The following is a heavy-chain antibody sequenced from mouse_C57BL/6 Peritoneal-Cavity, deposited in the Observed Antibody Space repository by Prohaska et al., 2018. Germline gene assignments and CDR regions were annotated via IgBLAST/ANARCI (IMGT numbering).Heavy chain of an antibody. J-gene: IGHJ2*01. CDR2: INPDSSTI. CDR1: GIDFSRYW. D-gene: IGHD1-1*01. Sequence: EVKLLQSGGGLVQPGGSLKLSCAASGIDFSRYWMSWVRRAPGKGLEWIGEINPDSSTINYATSLKDKFIISRDNAKNTLYLQMRKVRSEDTALYYCARQLRGDYFDYWGQGTTLTVYS. CDR3: ARQLRGDYFDY. V-gene: IGHV4-1*01.